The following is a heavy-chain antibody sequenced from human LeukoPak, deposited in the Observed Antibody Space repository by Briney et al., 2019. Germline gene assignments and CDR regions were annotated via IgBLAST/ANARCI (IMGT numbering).Heavy chain of an antibody. J-gene: IGHJ4*02. D-gene: IGHD3-22*01. CDR3: ACLFNDDSSRYRPFQY. Sequence: GGSLRLSCARSGFTAIRYWMSWVRQAPGKGLEWVATIKEDGTEIYYVGSVKGRFTISRDNAKTLLYLQMNRLRAEDTAIYYCACLFNDDSSRYRPFQYWGQGALVTVSS. CDR2: IKEDGTEI. CDR1: GFTAIRYW. V-gene: IGHV3-7*01.